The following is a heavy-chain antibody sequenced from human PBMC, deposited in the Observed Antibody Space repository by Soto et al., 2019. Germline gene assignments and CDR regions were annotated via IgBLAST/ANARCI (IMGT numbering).Heavy chain of an antibody. CDR2: MNPNSGNT. D-gene: IGHD2-2*01. Sequence: GASVKVSCKASGYTSTSYDINWVRQATGQGLEWMGWMNPNSGNTGYAQKFQGRVTMTRNTSISTAYMELSSLRSEDTAVYYCARRRARSIYCSSTSCNNWFDPWGQGTLVTVSS. J-gene: IGHJ5*02. CDR3: ARRRARSIYCSSTSCNNWFDP. V-gene: IGHV1-8*01. CDR1: GYTSTSYD.